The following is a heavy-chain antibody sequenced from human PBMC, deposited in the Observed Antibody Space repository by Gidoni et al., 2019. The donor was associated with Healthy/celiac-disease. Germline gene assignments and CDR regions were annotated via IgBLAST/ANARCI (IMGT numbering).Heavy chain of an antibody. Sequence: QVQLVQSGAEVKKPGASVKVSCKASGYTFTSYDINWVRQATGKGLEWMGWMNPNSGNTVYAQKFQGRVTMTRNTSISTAYMELSSLRSEDTAVYYCARGRYYDFWSGYYPFDYWGQGTLVTVSS. CDR3: ARGRYYDFWSGYYPFDY. V-gene: IGHV1-8*01. J-gene: IGHJ4*02. D-gene: IGHD3-3*01. CDR1: GYTFTSYD. CDR2: MNPNSGNT.